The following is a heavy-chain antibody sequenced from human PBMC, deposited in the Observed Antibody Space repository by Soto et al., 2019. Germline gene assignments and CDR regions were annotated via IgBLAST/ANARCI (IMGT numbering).Heavy chain of an antibody. CDR3: ARDERITIFGVVTYYYYGMDV. J-gene: IGHJ6*02. V-gene: IGHV4-4*02. CDR2: IYHSGST. CDR1: GGSISSSNW. D-gene: IGHD3-3*01. Sequence: SETLSLTCAVSGGSISSSNWWSWVRHPPGKGLEGIGEIYHSGSTNYNPSLKSRVTISVDKSKNQFSLKLSSVTAADTAVYYCARDERITIFGVVTYYYYGMDVWGQGTTVT.